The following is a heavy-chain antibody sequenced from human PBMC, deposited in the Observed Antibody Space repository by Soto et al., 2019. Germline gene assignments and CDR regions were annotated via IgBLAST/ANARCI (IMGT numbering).Heavy chain of an antibody. CDR1: GDSVSSNSSA. V-gene: IGHV6-1*01. D-gene: IGHD6-13*01. J-gene: IGHJ4*02. Sequence: PSQTLSRTCAICGDSVSSNSSAWNWIRQSPSRGLEWLGRTYYRSKWYNDYAVPVKSRITINPDTSKNQFSLQLNSVTPEGTAVYYCARGDSSSWSEDFDYWGQGTLVTVSS. CDR3: ARGDSSSWSEDFDY. CDR2: TYYRSKWYN.